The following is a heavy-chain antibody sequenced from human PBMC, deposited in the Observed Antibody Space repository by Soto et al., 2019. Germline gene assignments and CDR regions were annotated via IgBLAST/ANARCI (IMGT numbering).Heavy chain of an antibody. V-gene: IGHV1-18*01. CDR1: GYTFTSYG. J-gene: IGHJ6*02. D-gene: IGHD3-22*01. Sequence: GASVKVSCKASGYTFTSYGISWVRQAPGQGLEWMGWISAYNGNTNYAQKLQGRVTMTTDTSTSTAYMELRSLRSDDTAVYYCARAQYYHDSSVFSYYYYGMDVWGQGTTVTVSS. CDR3: ARAQYYHDSSVFSYYYYGMDV. CDR2: ISAYNGNT.